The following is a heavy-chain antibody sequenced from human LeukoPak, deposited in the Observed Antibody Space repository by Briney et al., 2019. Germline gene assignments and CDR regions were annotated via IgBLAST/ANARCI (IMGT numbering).Heavy chain of an antibody. J-gene: IGHJ3*02. Sequence: SETLSLTCTVSGYSISSGYYWSWIRQSPGKGLEWIGYIHHSGSTFHNPSLKSRTSISIDTPKNQFSLKLTSMTAADTAVYYCARSLTTSGYSPDAFDIWGQGTLVTVSS. CDR1: GYSISSGYY. CDR3: ARSLTTSGYSPDAFDI. D-gene: IGHD3-22*01. V-gene: IGHV4-30-4*08. CDR2: IHHSGST.